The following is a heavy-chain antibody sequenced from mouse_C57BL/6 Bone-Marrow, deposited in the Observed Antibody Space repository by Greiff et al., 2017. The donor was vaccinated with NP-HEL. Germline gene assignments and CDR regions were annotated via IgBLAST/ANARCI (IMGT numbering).Heavy chain of an antibody. J-gene: IGHJ2*01. D-gene: IGHD2-1*01. CDR2: ISSGGSYT. CDR1: GFTFSSYG. V-gene: IGHV5-6*01. Sequence: EVMLVESGGDLVKPGGSLKLSCAASGFTFSSYGMSWVRQTPDKRLEWVATISSGGSYTYYPDSVKGRFTISRDNAKNTLYLQMSSLKSEDTAMYYCARQGGNWGQGTTLTVSS. CDR3: ARQGGN.